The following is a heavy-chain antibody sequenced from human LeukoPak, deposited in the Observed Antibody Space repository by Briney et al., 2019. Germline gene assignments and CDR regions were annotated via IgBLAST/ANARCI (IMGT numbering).Heavy chain of an antibody. V-gene: IGHV1-18*01. CDR2: ISAYNGNT. Sequence: ASVKVSXKASGYTFTSHGISWVRQAPGQGLEWIGWISAYNGNTNYVQKLQGRVTMTTDTSTSTAYMELRSLRSDNTAVYSCARHLYNKWYGPRGQGTLVNVSS. CDR1: GYTFTSHG. J-gene: IGHJ5*01. CDR3: ARHLYNKWYGP. D-gene: IGHD2-2*02.